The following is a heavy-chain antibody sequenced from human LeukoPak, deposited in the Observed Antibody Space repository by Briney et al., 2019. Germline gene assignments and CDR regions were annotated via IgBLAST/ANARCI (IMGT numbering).Heavy chain of an antibody. CDR3: ARDTARITIFGVAKYMDV. D-gene: IGHD3-3*01. Sequence: ASVTVSCKASGYTFTGYYMHWVRQAPGQGLEWMGWINPNSGGTNYAQKFQGRVTLTRDTPISTAYMELSRLRSDDTAVYYCARDTARITIFGVAKYMDVWGKGTTVTVSS. CDR2: INPNSGGT. J-gene: IGHJ6*03. CDR1: GYTFTGYY. V-gene: IGHV1-2*02.